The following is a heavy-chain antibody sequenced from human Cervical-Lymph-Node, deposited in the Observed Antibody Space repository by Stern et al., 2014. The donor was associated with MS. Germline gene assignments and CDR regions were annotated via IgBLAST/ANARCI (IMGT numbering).Heavy chain of an antibody. V-gene: IGHV1-18*04. CDR3: ARDRSGYGIFDY. J-gene: IGHJ4*02. D-gene: IGHD5-12*01. CDR2: ISSHTGVT. CDR1: GYTFTTYG. Sequence: VQLLESGGGVMKPGGSVTVSCTASGYTFTTYGITWVRQAPRQGLEWVGWISSHTGVTTNAHTFQDRVTTPTDKSTSSVSMEVRSLTSDDTAVYYCARDRSGYGIFDYWGQGTLVTVSS.